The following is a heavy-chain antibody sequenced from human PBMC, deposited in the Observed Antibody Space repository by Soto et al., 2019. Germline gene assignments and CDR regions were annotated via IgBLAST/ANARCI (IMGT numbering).Heavy chain of an antibody. Sequence: QVQLVQSGAEVKKPGASVKVSCKASGYTFTGYYMHWVRQAPGQGLEWMGWINPNSGGTNYAQKFQGWVTMTRDTSISTAYMELSRLRSDDTAVYYCARDTTVTTRRRAWFDPWGQGTLVTVSS. CDR3: ARDTTVTTRRRAWFDP. CDR2: INPNSGGT. J-gene: IGHJ5*02. D-gene: IGHD4-17*01. CDR1: GYTFTGYY. V-gene: IGHV1-2*04.